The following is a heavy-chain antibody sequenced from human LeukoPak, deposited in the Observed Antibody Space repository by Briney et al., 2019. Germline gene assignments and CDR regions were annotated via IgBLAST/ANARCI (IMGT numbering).Heavy chain of an antibody. V-gene: IGHV3-53*05. CDR2: IYSGGST. CDR3: AKDQNWRISSGYPPDY. D-gene: IGHD3-22*01. Sequence: GGSLRLSCAASGFTVSSNYMSWVRQAPGKGLEWVSVIYSGGSTFYADSVKGRFTISRDNSKSTLYLQMNSLRAQDTAVYYCAKDQNWRISSGYPPDYWGQGTLVTASS. CDR1: GFTVSSNY. J-gene: IGHJ4*02.